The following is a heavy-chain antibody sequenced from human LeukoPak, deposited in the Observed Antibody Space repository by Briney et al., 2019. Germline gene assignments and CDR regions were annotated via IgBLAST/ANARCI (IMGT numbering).Heavy chain of an antibody. D-gene: IGHD5-24*01. CDR1: GYIFTDYY. CDR3: ARSPPAEMATTGVDY. CDR2: INPNNGGT. V-gene: IGHV1-2*02. J-gene: IGHJ4*02. Sequence: ASVKVSCKASGYIFTDYYMQWVRQAPGQGLEWVGWINPNNGGTNYVQNFQGRVTMTRDTSINKAYMELTRLRSDDTAVYYCARSPPAEMATTGVDYWGQGTLVTVS.